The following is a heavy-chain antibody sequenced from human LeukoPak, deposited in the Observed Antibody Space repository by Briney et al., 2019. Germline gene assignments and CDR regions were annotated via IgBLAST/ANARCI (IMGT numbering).Heavy chain of an antibody. V-gene: IGHV3-33*01. CDR3: ARDLGQQLVRGFDY. CDR1: GFTFSSYG. CDR2: IWYDGSNK. J-gene: IGHJ4*02. D-gene: IGHD6-13*01. Sequence: GSLRLSCAASGFTFSSYGMHWVRQAPGKGLEWVAVIWYDGSNKYYADSVKGRFTTSRDNSKNTLYLQMNSLRAEDTAVYYCARDLGQQLVRGFDYWGQGTLVTVSS.